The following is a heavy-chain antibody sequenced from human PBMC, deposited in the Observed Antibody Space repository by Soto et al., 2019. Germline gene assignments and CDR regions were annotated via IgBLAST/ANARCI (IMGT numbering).Heavy chain of an antibody. V-gene: IGHV4-59*01. CDR2: IYYSGST. CDR1: GGSISSYY. Sequence: SETLSLTCTVSGGSISSYYWSWIRQPPGKGLEWIGYIYYSGSTNYNPSLKSRVTISVDTSKNQFSLKLSSVTAADTAVYYCARVDQQLGYFDDWGQGTLVTVSS. CDR3: ARVDQQLGYFDD. D-gene: IGHD6-13*01. J-gene: IGHJ4*02.